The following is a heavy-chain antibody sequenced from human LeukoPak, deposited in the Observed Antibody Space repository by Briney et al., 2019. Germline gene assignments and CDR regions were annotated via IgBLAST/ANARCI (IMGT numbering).Heavy chain of an antibody. CDR1: GNSISNTYY. D-gene: IGHD1-26*01. CDR3: ARNSSGNYFDY. Sequence: SETLSLTCAVSGNSISNTYYWGWIRQPPGEELEWIGSIYNSGSTHYNPSLKSRVTISVDTSKNQFPLKLSSVTAADTAVYYCARNSSGNYFDYWGQGTLVTVSS. J-gene: IGHJ4*02. V-gene: IGHV4-38-2*01. CDR2: IYNSGST.